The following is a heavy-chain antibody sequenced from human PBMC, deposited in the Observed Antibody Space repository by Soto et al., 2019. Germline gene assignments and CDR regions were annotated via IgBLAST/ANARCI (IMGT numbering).Heavy chain of an antibody. Sequence: GGSLRLSCAASGFTFSNYAMTWVRQAPGKGLEWVSAISASGDTTYYADSVKGRFTISRDNSKNTLYLQMNSLRAEDTAVYYCASLVKDALDYWGQGTLVTVSS. CDR1: GFTFSNYA. V-gene: IGHV3-23*01. CDR2: ISASGDTT. D-gene: IGHD6-6*01. J-gene: IGHJ4*02. CDR3: ASLVKDALDY.